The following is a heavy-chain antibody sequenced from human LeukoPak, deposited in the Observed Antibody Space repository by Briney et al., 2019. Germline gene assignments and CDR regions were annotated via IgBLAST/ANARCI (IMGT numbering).Heavy chain of an antibody. CDR2: IIPIFGTA. CDR1: GYTFTGYY. V-gene: IGHV1-69*13. J-gene: IGHJ4*02. CDR3: ARDRSKRLDY. Sequence: SVKVSCKASGYTFTGYYMHWVRQAPGHGLEWMGGIIPIFGTANYAQKFQGRVTITADESTSTAYMELSSLRSEDTAVYYCARDRSKRLDYWGQGTLVTVSS.